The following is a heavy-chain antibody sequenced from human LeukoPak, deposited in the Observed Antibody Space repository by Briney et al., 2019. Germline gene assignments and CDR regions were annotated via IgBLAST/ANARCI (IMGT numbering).Heavy chain of an antibody. V-gene: IGHV1-69*04. CDR2: IIPILGIA. D-gene: IGHD6-19*01. J-gene: IGHJ4*02. Sequence: GASVTVSCKASGGTFSSYAISWVRQAPGQGLEWMGRIIPILGIANYAQKFQGRVTITADKSTSTAHMELSSLRSEDTAVYYCARSPGRNSSGWYSSDFDYWGQGTLVTVSS. CDR1: GGTFSSYA. CDR3: ARSPGRNSSGWYSSDFDY.